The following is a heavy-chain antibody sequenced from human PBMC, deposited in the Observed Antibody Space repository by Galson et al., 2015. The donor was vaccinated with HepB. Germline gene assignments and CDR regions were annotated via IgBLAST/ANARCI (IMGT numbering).Heavy chain of an antibody. CDR2: IYSGGST. V-gene: IGHV3-53*01. J-gene: IGHJ6*02. CDR3: ARGFGDPPYYYYGMDV. Sequence: FLRLSCAASGFTVSSNYMSWVRQAPGKGLEWVSVIYSGGSTYYADSVKGRFTISRDNSKNTLYLQMNSLRAEDTAVYYCARGFGDPPYYYYGMDVWGQGTTVTVSS. D-gene: IGHD3-16*01. CDR1: GFTVSSNY.